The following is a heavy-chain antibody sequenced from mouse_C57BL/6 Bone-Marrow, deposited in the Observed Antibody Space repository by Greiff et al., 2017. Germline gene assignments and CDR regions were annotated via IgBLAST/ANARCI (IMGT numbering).Heavy chain of an antibody. CDR2: INPGSGGT. J-gene: IGHJ3*01. CDR1: GYAFTNYL. Sequence: VQLQQSGAELVRPGTSVKVSCKASGYAFTNYLIEWVKQRPGQGLEWIGVINPGSGGTNYNEKFKGKATLTADKSSSTAYMQLSSLTSEASAVYFCARWSSWFAYWGQGTLVTVSA. CDR3: ARWSSWFAY. V-gene: IGHV1-54*01.